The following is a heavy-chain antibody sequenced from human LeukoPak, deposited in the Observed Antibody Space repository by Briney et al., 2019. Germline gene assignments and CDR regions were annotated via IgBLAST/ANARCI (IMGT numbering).Heavy chain of an antibody. CDR2: ISGSGGST. J-gene: IGHJ4*02. D-gene: IGHD3-22*01. CDR1: GFTFSTYA. CDR3: AKSSYYDSSGYYREYYFDY. V-gene: IGHV3-23*01. Sequence: GGSLRLSCAASGFTFSTYAMSWVRQAPRKGLEWVSAISGSGGSTNYADSVKGRVTVSRDNSKSTLYLQMNSLRAEDTAVYHCAKSSYYDSSGYYREYYFDYWGQGTLVTVSS.